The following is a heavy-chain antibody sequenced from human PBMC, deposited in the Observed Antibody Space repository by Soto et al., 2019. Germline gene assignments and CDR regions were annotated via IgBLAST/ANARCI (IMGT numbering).Heavy chain of an antibody. Sequence: GGSLRLSCARSGFTFCSYAMHRVRQAPGKGLEWVAVISYDGSNKYYADSVKGRFTISRDNSKNTLYLQMNSLRAEDTAVYYCARELYSGYDPPFDYWGQGTLVTVSS. CDR3: ARELYSGYDPPFDY. D-gene: IGHD5-12*01. CDR1: GFTFCSYA. V-gene: IGHV3-30-3*01. J-gene: IGHJ4*02. CDR2: ISYDGSNK.